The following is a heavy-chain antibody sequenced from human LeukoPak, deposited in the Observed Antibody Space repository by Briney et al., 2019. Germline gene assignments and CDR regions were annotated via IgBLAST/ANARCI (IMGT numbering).Heavy chain of an antibody. J-gene: IGHJ4*02. V-gene: IGHV3-30*04. CDR1: GFTFSSYA. D-gene: IGHD6-19*01. CDR2: ISYDGSNK. Sequence: GGSLRLSCAASGFTFSSYAMHWVRQAPGKGLEWVAVISYDGSNKYYADSVKGRFTISRDNSKNTLYLQMNSLRAEDTAVYYCARDRGGGGEYIAVAGTEDYWGQGTLVTVSS. CDR3: ARDRGGGGEYIAVAGTEDY.